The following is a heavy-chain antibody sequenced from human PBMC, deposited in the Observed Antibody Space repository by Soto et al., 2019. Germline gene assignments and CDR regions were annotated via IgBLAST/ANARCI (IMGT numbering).Heavy chain of an antibody. D-gene: IGHD6-13*01. V-gene: IGHV3-21*01. CDR1: GFTFSNYN. J-gene: IGHJ4*02. CDR3: ASGKEQQLVPFDY. CDR2: ISSSSSYI. Sequence: EVQLVESGGGLVKPGGSLRLSCAASGFTFSNYNMNWVRQAPGXXXEWVSSISSSSSYIYYADSVKGRFTISRDNAKNSLYLQMNSLRAEDTAVYYCASGKEQQLVPFDYWGQGTLVTVSS.